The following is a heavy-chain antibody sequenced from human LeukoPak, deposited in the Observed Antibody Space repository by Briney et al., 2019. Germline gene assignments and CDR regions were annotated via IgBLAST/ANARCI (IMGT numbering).Heavy chain of an antibody. CDR3: ARDERGSGRQSGCFDY. CDR2: ISSSSGNI. D-gene: IGHD2-15*01. CDR1: GFTFSSYS. V-gene: IGHV3-21*01. Sequence: PGGSLRLSCAASGFTFSSYSMNWVRQAPGKGLEWVSSISSSSGNIYYADSVKGRFTISRDNAKNSLYLQINSLRAEDTAVYYCARDERGSGRQSGCFDYLGQGTLVTVSS. J-gene: IGHJ4*02.